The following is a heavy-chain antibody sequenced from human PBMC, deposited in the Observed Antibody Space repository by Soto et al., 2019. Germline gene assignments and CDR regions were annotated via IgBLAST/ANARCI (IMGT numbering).Heavy chain of an antibody. CDR2: ISGSGATV. J-gene: IGHJ4*02. V-gene: IGHV3-11*01. D-gene: IGHD2-2*01. Sequence: QVQLVESGGGLVKPGGSLRLSCAASGFTFRDYQMTWIRQAPGKGLEWISYISGSGATVYYADSVKGRFTISRDNARKSLYLQMNSRRAEDTAVYYCARDLRPPGIVVVPAAPFDYWGQGTLVTVSS. CDR1: GFTFRDYQ. CDR3: ARDLRPPGIVVVPAAPFDY.